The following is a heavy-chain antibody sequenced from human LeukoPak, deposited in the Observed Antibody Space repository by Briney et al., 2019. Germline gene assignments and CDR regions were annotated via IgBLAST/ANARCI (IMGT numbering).Heavy chain of an antibody. D-gene: IGHD2-2*01. CDR2: FDPEDGET. V-gene: IGHV1-24*01. CDR1: GYTLTELS. CDR3: ATNNPIVVVPAAFRGYYYYMDV. J-gene: IGHJ6*03. Sequence: ASVKVSCKVSGYTLTELSMHWVRQAPGKGLEWMGGFDPEDGETIYAQKFQGRVTMTEDTSTDTAYMELSSLRSEDTAVYYCATNNPIVVVPAAFRGYYYYMDVWGKGTTVTVSS.